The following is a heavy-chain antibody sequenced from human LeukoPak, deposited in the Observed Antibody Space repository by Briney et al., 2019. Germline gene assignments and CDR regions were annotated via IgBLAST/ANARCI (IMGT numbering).Heavy chain of an antibody. CDR1: NGSFSGYY. J-gene: IGHJ5*02. CDR2: INHSGST. Sequence: SSETLSLTCGVCNGSFSGYYWSWIRQPPGKGLEWIGEINHSGSTHYNPSLKSRVTISVDTSKKEFSLKVRSVTAADTAVYYCARKEGGQLVNTRRWFDPWGQGTLVTVSS. CDR3: ARKEGGQLVNTRRWFDP. V-gene: IGHV4-34*01. D-gene: IGHD6-13*01.